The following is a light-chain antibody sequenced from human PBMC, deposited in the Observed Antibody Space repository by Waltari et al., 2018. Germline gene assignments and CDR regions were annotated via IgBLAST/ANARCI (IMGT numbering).Light chain of an antibody. CDR2: EVS. CDR3: SSYAGSNNLDV. Sequence: QSALTQPPSAYGSPGQSVTISCTGTSSDVGGYNYVSWYQPHPGKAPKLMIYEVSKRHSGVPDRFSGSKSGNTASLTVSGLQAEEEADYYCSSYAGSNNLDVFGTGTKVTVL. J-gene: IGLJ1*01. CDR1: SSDVGGYNY. V-gene: IGLV2-8*01.